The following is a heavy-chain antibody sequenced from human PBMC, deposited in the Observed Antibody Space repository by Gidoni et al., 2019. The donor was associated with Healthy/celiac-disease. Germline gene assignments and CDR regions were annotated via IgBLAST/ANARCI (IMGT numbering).Heavy chain of an antibody. CDR2: IKSKTDGGTT. V-gene: IGHV3-15*01. J-gene: IGHJ6*02. Sequence: EVQLVESGGGLVKPGGSLRLSCAASGFTFSNAWMSWVRQAPGKGLEWVGRIKSKTDGGTTDYAAPVKGRFTISRDDSKNTLYLQMNSLKTEDTAVYYCTTRSSRQWLLHYYYYGMDVWGQGTTVTVSS. CDR1: GFTFSNAW. D-gene: IGHD6-19*01. CDR3: TTRSSRQWLLHYYYYGMDV.